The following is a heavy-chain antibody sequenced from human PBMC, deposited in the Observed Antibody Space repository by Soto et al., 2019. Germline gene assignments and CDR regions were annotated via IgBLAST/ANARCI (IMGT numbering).Heavy chain of an antibody. CDR3: AREWEKYRRAWQEFDY. V-gene: IGHV3-13*01. J-gene: IGHJ4*02. CDR2: IDTASDT. Sequence: RGSLRLSCAASGFAFSTYDMHWVRRATGKGLEWVSAIDTASDTYYSGSVNGRFTISRENAKNSFYLQMDSLRAEDTAVYYSAREWEKYRRAWQEFDYWGQGTPVSVS. CDR1: GFAFSTYD. D-gene: IGHD6-6*01.